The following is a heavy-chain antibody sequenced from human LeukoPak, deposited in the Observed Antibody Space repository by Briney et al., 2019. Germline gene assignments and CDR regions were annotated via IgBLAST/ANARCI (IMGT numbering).Heavy chain of an antibody. D-gene: IGHD3-9*01. CDR2: IYYSGST. CDR1: GGSLSSYY. J-gene: IGHJ4*02. V-gene: IGHV4-59*12. Sequence: SETLSLTCTVSGGSLSSYYWSWIRQPPGKGLEWIGYIYYSGSTNYNPSLKSRVTISVDTSKNQFSLRLSSVTAADTAIYYCARIDSTAGGDYWGQGTLVTVSS. CDR3: ARIDSTAGGDY.